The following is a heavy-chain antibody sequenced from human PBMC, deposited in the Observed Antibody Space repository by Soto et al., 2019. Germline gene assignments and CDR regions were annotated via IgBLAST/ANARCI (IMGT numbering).Heavy chain of an antibody. J-gene: IGHJ4*02. CDR2: INSDGSTT. V-gene: IGHV3-74*01. CDR3: ARDLTGLVFDY. Sequence: GGSLRLSCAASGFTFSIYWMHWVRQAPGKGLVWVSRINSDGSTTTYADSVKGRFTISRDNAKNTLYLQMNSLRAEDTAVYYCARDLTGLVFDYWGQGTLVTVSS. CDR1: GFTFSIYW. D-gene: IGHD3-16*01.